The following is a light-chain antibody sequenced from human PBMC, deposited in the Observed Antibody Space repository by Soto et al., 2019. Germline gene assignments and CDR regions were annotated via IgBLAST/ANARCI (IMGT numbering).Light chain of an antibody. Sequence: QSVLAQPASVSGSPGQSITISCTGSSGDVGGYGYVSWYQQHPGKAPKLIIYEVTKRPSGVSNRFSGSKSGNTASLTISGLQSDDEADYYCTSYTNTSPLRTVFGTGTKVTVL. V-gene: IGLV2-14*01. J-gene: IGLJ1*01. CDR2: EVT. CDR3: TSYTNTSPLRTV. CDR1: SGDVGGYGY.